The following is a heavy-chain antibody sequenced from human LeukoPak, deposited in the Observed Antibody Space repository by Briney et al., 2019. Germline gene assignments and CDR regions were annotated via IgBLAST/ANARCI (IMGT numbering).Heavy chain of an antibody. CDR1: GGSISSSSYY. CDR2: IYYSGST. V-gene: IGHV4-39*01. Sequence: PSETLSLTCTASGGSISSSSYYWGWIRQPPGKGLEWIGSIYYSGSTYYNPSLKSRVTISVDTSKNQFSLKLSSVTAADTAVYYCARLPTYYYGSGSYYIDYWGQGTLVTVSS. J-gene: IGHJ4*02. CDR3: ARLPTYYYGSGSYYIDY. D-gene: IGHD3-10*01.